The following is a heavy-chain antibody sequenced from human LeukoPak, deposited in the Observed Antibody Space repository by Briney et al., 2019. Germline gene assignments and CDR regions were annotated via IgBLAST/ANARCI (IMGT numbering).Heavy chain of an antibody. V-gene: IGHV1-2*02. D-gene: IGHD7-27*01. CDR1: GYTFSGYY. Sequence: ASVTVSCKASGYTFSGYYMHWVRQAPGQGLEWMGWINSNSGGTNYAQKLQGRVTMTRDTSISTAYMELSRLRSDDTAVYYCATILTGGSFDYWGQGTLVTVSS. J-gene: IGHJ4*02. CDR3: ATILTGGSFDY. CDR2: INSNSGGT.